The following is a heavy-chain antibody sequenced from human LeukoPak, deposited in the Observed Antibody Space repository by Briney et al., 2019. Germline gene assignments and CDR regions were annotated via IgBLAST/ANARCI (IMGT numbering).Heavy chain of an antibody. V-gene: IGHV3-11*04. CDR3: AKDGVTYYYDSSGLW. J-gene: IGHJ4*02. CDR1: GFTFSDYD. CDR2: VSSSDNII. Sequence: GGSLRLSCAASGFTFSDYDMSWIRQAPGKGLEWVSYVSSSDNIIYYADSVKGRFTISRDNSKNTLYLQMNSLRAEDTAVYYCAKDGVTYYYDSSGLWWGQGTLVTVSS. D-gene: IGHD3-22*01.